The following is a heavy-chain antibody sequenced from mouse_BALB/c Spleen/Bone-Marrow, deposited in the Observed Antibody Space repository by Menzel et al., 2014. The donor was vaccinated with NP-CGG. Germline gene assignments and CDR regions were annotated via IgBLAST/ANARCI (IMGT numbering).Heavy chain of an antibody. CDR1: GYTFTTYT. V-gene: IGHV1-4*01. J-gene: IGHJ4*01. D-gene: IGHD2-1*01. Sequence: VQLQQSGAELARPGASVKMSCMASGYTFTTYTMHWVKQRPGQGLEWIGYINPSSGYTYYNQKFKDKATLTADKSSSAAYLRLSSLTSEDSAVYYCARVYGNYDAMDYWGQGTSVTVSS. CDR3: ARVYGNYDAMDY. CDR2: INPSSGYT.